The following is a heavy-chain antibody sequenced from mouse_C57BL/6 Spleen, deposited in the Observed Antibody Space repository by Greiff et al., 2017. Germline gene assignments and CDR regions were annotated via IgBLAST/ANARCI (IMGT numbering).Heavy chain of an antibody. D-gene: IGHD1-2*01. CDR3: ARDGWAWFAY. J-gene: IGHJ3*01. CDR2: INPSTGGT. V-gene: IGHV1-42*01. CDR1: GYSFTGYY. Sequence: EVQLQQSGPELVKPGASVKISCKASGYSFTGYYMNWVKQSPEKSLEWIGEINPSTGGTTYNQKFKAKATLTVDKSSSTAYMQLKSLTAEDSAVYYCARDGWAWFAYWGQGTLVTVSA.